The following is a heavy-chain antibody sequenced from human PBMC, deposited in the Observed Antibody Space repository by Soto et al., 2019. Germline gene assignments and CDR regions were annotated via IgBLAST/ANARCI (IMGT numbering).Heavy chain of an antibody. J-gene: IGHJ4*02. CDR3: AKDLYTTSPVGFDY. Sequence: QVQLVESGGGVVQPGRSLRLSCAASGSSFSNYGMHWVRQAPGKGLEWVAVISYDGGNRYYADSVKGRFTISRDNSKNTLYLQMNSLRAEDTAVYYCAKDLYTTSPVGFDYWGQGTLVTVSS. D-gene: IGHD6-6*01. V-gene: IGHV3-30*18. CDR2: ISYDGGNR. CDR1: GSSFSNYG.